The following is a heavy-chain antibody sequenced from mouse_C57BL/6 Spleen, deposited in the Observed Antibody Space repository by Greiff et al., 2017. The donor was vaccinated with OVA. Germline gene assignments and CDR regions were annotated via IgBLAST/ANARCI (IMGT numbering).Heavy chain of an antibody. CDR2: IWSDGST. D-gene: IGHD2-5*01. CDR1: GFSLTSYG. V-gene: IGHV2-6*02. J-gene: IGHJ4*01. Sequence: VQGVESGPGLVAPSQSLSITCTVSGFSLTSYGVHWVRQPPGKGLEWLVVIWSDGSTTDNSALNSRLSISKDNSKSTVFLKMNSLQTDDTAMYYCARKNSNYGSAMDDWGQGTSVTVSS. CDR3: ARKNSNYGSAMDD.